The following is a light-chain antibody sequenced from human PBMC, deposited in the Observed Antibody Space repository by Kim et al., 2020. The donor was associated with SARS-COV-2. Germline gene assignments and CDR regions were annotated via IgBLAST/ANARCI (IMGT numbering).Light chain of an antibody. CDR1: NIGGKS. J-gene: IGLJ2*01. Sequence: APGSTASSTCGGTNIGGKSVNWYQQHPGQAPVLVIYYDYSRPSGIPERFSASNSGNTATLTIGRVEAGDEADYYCQVWDTGTYHGVFGGGTQLTVL. CDR2: YDY. V-gene: IGLV3-21*04. CDR3: QVWDTGTYHGV.